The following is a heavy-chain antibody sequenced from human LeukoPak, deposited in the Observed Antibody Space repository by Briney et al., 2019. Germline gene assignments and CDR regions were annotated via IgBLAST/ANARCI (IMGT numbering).Heavy chain of an antibody. D-gene: IGHD3-22*01. CDR1: GGSISSYY. V-gene: IGHV4-59*01. Sequence: SETLSLTCIVSGGSISSYYWSWIRQPPGKGLEWIGYIHYSGSTNYNPSLKSRVTISVDTSKNQFSLKLRSVTAADTAVYYCARDSPYYYDSSGYSYYYYMDVWGKGTTVTISS. CDR2: IHYSGST. J-gene: IGHJ6*03. CDR3: ARDSPYYYDSSGYSYYYYMDV.